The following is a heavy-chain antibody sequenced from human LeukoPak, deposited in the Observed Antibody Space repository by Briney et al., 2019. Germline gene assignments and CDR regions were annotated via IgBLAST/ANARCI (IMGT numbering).Heavy chain of an antibody. CDR2: INYSGNT. D-gene: IGHD3-16*01. J-gene: IGHJ5*02. CDR1: GGSINSDY. V-gene: IGHV4-59*08. CDR3: ARHRPGERRFDP. Sequence: SETLSLTCTVSGGSINSDYWSWIRQPPGKGLEWIGYINYSGNTNSNPSLKSRVTISVDTSKNQFSLKLSSVTAADTAVYFCARHRPGERRFDPWGQGALVTVSS.